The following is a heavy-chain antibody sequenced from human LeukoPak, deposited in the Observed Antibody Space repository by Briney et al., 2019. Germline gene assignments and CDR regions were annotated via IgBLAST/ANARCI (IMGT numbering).Heavy chain of an antibody. V-gene: IGHV3-23*01. CDR2: ISGSGGST. CDR1: GFTFSSYA. Sequence: PGGSLRLSCAASGFTFSSYAMSWVRQAPGKGLEWVSAISGSGGSTYYADSVKGRFTISRDNSKNTLYLQMNSLRAEDTAVYYCAKDIGVVGGYYYYGMDVWGQGTTVTVSS. J-gene: IGHJ6*02. CDR3: AKDIGVVGGYYYYGMDV. D-gene: IGHD1-26*01.